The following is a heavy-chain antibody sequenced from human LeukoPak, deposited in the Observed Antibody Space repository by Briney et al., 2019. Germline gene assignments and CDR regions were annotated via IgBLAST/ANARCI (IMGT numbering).Heavy chain of an antibody. Sequence: PGGSLRLSCAASGFTFDDYAMHWVRQAPGKGLEWVSLISWDGGSTYYADSVKGRFTISRDNSKNSLYLQMNSLRAEDTAVYYCAKMQRGGDVVSDFDYWGQGTLVTVSS. CDR3: AKMQRGGDVVSDFDY. CDR1: GFTFDDYA. CDR2: ISWDGGST. D-gene: IGHD3-10*01. J-gene: IGHJ4*02. V-gene: IGHV3-43D*03.